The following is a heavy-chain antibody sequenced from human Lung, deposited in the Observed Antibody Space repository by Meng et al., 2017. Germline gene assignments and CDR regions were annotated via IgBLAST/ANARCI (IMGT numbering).Heavy chain of an antibody. D-gene: IGHD3-10*01. V-gene: IGHV3-21*02. CDR1: GFTFSSYS. J-gene: IGHJ5*02. CDR2: ISSSSSYI. Sequence: EVQLVESGGGLVKPGGSLRLSCAASGFTFSSYSMNWVRQAPGKGLEWVSSISSSSSYIYYADSVKGRFTISRDNAKNSLYLQMNSLRAEDTAVYYCARDPRVLLWFGESGWFDPWGQGTLVTVPQ. CDR3: ARDPRVLLWFGESGWFDP.